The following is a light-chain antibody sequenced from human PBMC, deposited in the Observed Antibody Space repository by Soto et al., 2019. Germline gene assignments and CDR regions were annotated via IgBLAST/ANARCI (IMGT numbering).Light chain of an antibody. V-gene: IGKV3-20*01. CDR2: GAS. CDR1: QSVSSSY. CDR3: QQYNSLPLT. J-gene: IGKJ4*01. Sequence: SMLTQSPCTLSFYKGESATLSCKASQSVSSSYLAWYQQKPGQAPRVLLYGASSRATGIPDRFSGSGSGTDFTLTISRLEPEDFAVYYCQQYNSLPLTFGGGTNVHI.